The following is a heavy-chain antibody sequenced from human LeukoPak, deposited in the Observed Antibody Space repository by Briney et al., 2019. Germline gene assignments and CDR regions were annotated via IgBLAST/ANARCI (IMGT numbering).Heavy chain of an antibody. CDR2: IIPIFGTA. J-gene: IGHJ4*02. V-gene: IGHV1-69*01. Sequence: SVKVSCTASGGTFSSYAISWVRQAPGQGLEWMGGIIPIFGTANYAQKFQGRVTVTADESTSTAYMELSSLRSEDTAVYYCARGPPLTYDGSGYYFFDYWGQGTLVTVSS. CDR1: GGTFSSYA. CDR3: ARGPPLTYDGSGYYFFDY. D-gene: IGHD3-22*01.